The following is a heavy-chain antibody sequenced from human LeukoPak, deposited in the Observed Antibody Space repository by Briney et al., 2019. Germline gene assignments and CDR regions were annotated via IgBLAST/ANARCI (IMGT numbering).Heavy chain of an antibody. CDR1: GGPISSYY. D-gene: IGHD5-12*01. J-gene: IGHJ6*03. Sequence: PSETLSLTCTVSGGPISSYYWSWIRQPPGKGLEWIGYIYYSGSTNYNPSLKSRVTISVDTSKNQFSLKLSSVTAADTAVYYCARGGYSGYDSVYYMDVWGKGTTVTVSS. CDR3: ARGGYSGYDSVYYMDV. CDR2: IYYSGST. V-gene: IGHV4-59*01.